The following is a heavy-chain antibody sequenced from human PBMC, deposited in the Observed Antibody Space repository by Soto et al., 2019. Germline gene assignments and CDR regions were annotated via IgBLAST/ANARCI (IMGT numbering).Heavy chain of an antibody. Sequence: QVQLQESGPGLVKPSETLSLTCTVSGVSISGYYWSWIRQSPGRGQEWIGYISFSGSTNYNPSLKGRVTISLDTSKNQFPLKLSSVTAADTAMYYCARGRGNGLPGAFAVWGPGATVTVSS. CDR1: GVSISGYY. D-gene: IGHD2-15*01. V-gene: IGHV4-59*01. J-gene: IGHJ3*01. CDR2: ISFSGST. CDR3: ARGRGNGLPGAFAV.